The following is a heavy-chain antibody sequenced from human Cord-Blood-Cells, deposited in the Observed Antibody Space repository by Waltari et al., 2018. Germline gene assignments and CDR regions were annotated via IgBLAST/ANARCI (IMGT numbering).Heavy chain of an antibody. D-gene: IGHD6-19*01. CDR3: ARVRYSSGFLLDY. CDR2: ISYDGSNK. Sequence: QVQLVESGGGVVQPGRSLRLSCAASGFTFSSYAMHWVRRAPGKGLEWVAVISYDGSNKYYADSVKGRFTISRDNSKNTLYLQMNSLRAEDTAVYYCARVRYSSGFLLDYWGQGTLVTVSS. V-gene: IGHV3-30*04. J-gene: IGHJ4*02. CDR1: GFTFSSYA.